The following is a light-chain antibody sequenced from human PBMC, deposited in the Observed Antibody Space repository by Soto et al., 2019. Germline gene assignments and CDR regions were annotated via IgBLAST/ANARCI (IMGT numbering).Light chain of an antibody. CDR1: QSLQHTNGHSY. Sequence: EIVMTQSPLSLPVTPGESASISCKSSQSLQHTNGHSYLSWYLQKPGQSPKILFFLASDRASGVPQRFSASGSGTDFTLKISRVEPEDVGVYYCVQTLQTPPWTFGQGTKVEL. J-gene: IGKJ1*01. CDR3: VQTLQTPPWT. CDR2: LAS. V-gene: IGKV2-28*01.